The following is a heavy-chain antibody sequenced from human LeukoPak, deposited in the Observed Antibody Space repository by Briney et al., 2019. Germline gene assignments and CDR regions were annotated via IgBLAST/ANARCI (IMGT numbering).Heavy chain of an antibody. J-gene: IGHJ6*02. CDR3: AKDWLRYFDATEYYYYGMDV. Sequence: GGSLRLSCAASGFTFSSYAMSWVRQAPGKGLEWVSGISWNSGSIGYADSVKGRFTISRDNAKNSLYLQMNSLRAEDTALYYCAKDWLRYFDATEYYYYGMDVWGQGTTVTVSS. CDR2: ISWNSGSI. CDR1: GFTFSSYA. V-gene: IGHV3-9*01. D-gene: IGHD3-9*01.